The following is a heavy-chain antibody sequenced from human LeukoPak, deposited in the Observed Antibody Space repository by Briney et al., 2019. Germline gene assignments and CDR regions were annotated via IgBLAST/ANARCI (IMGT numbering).Heavy chain of an antibody. CDR1: GFTFSSYG. V-gene: IGHV3-30*02. CDR3: AKVSDVSSSPFDY. J-gene: IGHJ4*02. Sequence: GGSLRLSCAASGFTFSSYGMHWVRQAPGKGLEWVAFIRYDGSNKYYADSVKGRFTISRDNSKNTLYLQMNSLRAEDTAVYYCAKVSDVSSSPFDYWGQGTLVTVSS. D-gene: IGHD6-6*01. CDR2: IRYDGSNK.